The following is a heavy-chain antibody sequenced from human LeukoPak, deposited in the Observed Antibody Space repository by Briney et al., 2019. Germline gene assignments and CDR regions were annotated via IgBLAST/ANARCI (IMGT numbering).Heavy chain of an antibody. J-gene: IGHJ4*02. CDR3: AKGSYSSGWYGSNFDS. D-gene: IGHD6-19*01. CDR1: GFTLNNYA. Sequence: NPGGSLRLSCAASGFTLNNYAMSWVRQAPGQGLEWVSGISASGGSTYYADSVQGRFTISRDNSNNTLYLQMSSLRAEDTALYSCAKGSYSSGWYGSNFDSWGQGTLVTVSS. CDR2: ISASGGST. V-gene: IGHV3-23*01.